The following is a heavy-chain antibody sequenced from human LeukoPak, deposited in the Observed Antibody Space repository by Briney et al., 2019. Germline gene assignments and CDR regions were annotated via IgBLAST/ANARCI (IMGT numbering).Heavy chain of an antibody. CDR2: IYYSGRT. Sequence: SETLSLTCTVSGGSISSSSYYWGWIRQPPGKGLEWIGNIYYSGRTYYNPSLKSRVTISVDTPKNQFSLKLSSVTAADTAVYYCARGVTMIVVVIHDWYFDLWGRGTLVTVSS. V-gene: IGHV4-39*01. CDR1: GGSISSSSYY. CDR3: ARGVTMIVVVIHDWYFDL. D-gene: IGHD3-22*01. J-gene: IGHJ2*01.